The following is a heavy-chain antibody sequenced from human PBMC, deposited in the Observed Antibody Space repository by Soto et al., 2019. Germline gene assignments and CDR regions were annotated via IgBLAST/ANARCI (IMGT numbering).Heavy chain of an antibody. J-gene: IGHJ3*02. D-gene: IGHD3-22*01. CDR1: GFTFSSYS. V-gene: IGHV3-48*02. CDR3: ARDADYYDSSGTRVFDI. Sequence: GGSLRLSCAASGFTFSSYSMNWVRQAPGKGLEWVSYISSSSSTIYYADSVKGRFTISRDNAKNSLYLQMNSLRDEDTAVYYCARDADYYDSSGTRVFDIWGQGTMVTVSS. CDR2: ISSSSSTI.